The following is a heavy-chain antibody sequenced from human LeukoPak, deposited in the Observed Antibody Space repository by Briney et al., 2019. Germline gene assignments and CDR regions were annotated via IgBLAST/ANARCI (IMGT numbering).Heavy chain of an antibody. CDR1: GGSISRYY. V-gene: IGHV4-59*12. CDR2: IYYSGST. CDR3: AREDYDFWSGPRFRWFDP. J-gene: IGHJ5*02. Sequence: SETLSLTCTVSGGSISRYYWSWIRQPPGRGLEWLGYIYYSGSTNYNPSLKSRVTISVDTSKSQFSLKLSSVTAADTAVYYCAREDYDFWSGPRFRWFDPWGQGTLVTVSS. D-gene: IGHD3-3*01.